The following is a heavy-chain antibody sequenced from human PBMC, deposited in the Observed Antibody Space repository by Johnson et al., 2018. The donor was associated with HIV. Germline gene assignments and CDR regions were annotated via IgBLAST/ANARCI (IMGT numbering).Heavy chain of an antibody. CDR2: IYSGGST. J-gene: IGHJ3*01. D-gene: IGHD3-10*01. Sequence: VQLVESGGGLVQPGGSLRLSCAASGFTVSSNYMSWVRQAPGKGLEWVSVIYSGGSTYYADSVKGRFTISRDNSKNTLYLQMNSLRAEDTAVYYCARDRDYGSGAFDVWGPGTIVSVSS. CDR1: GFTVSSNY. CDR3: ARDRDYGSGAFDV. V-gene: IGHV3-66*01.